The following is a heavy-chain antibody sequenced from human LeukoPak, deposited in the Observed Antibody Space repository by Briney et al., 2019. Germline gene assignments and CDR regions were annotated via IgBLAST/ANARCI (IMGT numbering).Heavy chain of an antibody. CDR1: GFTFSSYA. CDR2: ISGSGGST. J-gene: IGHJ4*02. V-gene: IGHV3-23*01. D-gene: IGHD6-13*01. CDR3: AKDPLSSWSFFDY. Sequence: PGGSLRLSCAASGFTFSSYAMSWVRQVPGKGLEWVSDISGSGGSTYYADSVKGRFTISRDNSKNTLFLQMNSLRAEDTAVYYCAKDPLSSWSFFDYWGQGTLVTVSS.